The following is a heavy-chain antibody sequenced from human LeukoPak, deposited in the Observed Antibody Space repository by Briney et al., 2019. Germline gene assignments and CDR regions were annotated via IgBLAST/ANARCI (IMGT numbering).Heavy chain of an antibody. Sequence: GGSLRLSCAASGFTFSSYVMTWVRQAPGKGLEWVSGISGSGGSTHYADSVKGRFTISRDNSKNTLYLQMNSLSAEDTAVYYCAKDRSSSWYHPTDYWGQGTLVTVSS. CDR1: GFTFSSYV. J-gene: IGHJ4*02. D-gene: IGHD6-19*01. V-gene: IGHV3-23*01. CDR2: ISGSGGST. CDR3: AKDRSSSWYHPTDY.